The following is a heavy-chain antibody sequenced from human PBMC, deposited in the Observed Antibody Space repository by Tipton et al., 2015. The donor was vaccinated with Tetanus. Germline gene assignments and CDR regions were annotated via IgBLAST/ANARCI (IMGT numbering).Heavy chain of an antibody. D-gene: IGHD3-10*01. V-gene: IGHV4-59*01. Sequence: TLSLTCTVSGGSISSYYWSWIRQPPGKELEWIGYISYNGSTKYNPSLESRVTLSVDTSKNLLSLNLTSVTAADTAVYYCARVAFFGDYFDYWGQGTLVTVSS. CDR1: GGSISSYY. CDR3: ARVAFFGDYFDY. CDR2: ISYNGST. J-gene: IGHJ4*02.